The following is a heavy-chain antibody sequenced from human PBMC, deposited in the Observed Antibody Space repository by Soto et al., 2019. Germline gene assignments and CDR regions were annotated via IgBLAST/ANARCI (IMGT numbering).Heavy chain of an antibody. CDR3: ARDRKGDRGSYFNY. V-gene: IGHV1-18*01. CDR2: ISAYNGNT. Sequence: ASVKVSCKASGYTLTSYGISWVRQAPGQGLEWMGWISAYNGNTNYAQKLQGRVTMTTDTSTSTAYMELRSLRSDDTAVYYCARDRKGDRGSYFNYWGQGTLVTVSS. J-gene: IGHJ4*02. D-gene: IGHD1-26*01. CDR1: GYTLTSYG.